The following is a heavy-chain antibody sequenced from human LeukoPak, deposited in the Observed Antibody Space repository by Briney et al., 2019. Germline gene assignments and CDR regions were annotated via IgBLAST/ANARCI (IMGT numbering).Heavy chain of an antibody. CDR1: GGTFSSYA. Sequence: SVKVSCKASGGTFSSYAISWVRQAPGQGLEWMGGIIPIFGTANYAQKFQGRVTITTDESTSTAYMELSSLRSEDTAVYYCARGSGSYSGAFDYWGQGTLVTVSS. CDR2: IIPIFGTA. V-gene: IGHV1-69*05. J-gene: IGHJ4*02. D-gene: IGHD1-26*01. CDR3: ARGSGSYSGAFDY.